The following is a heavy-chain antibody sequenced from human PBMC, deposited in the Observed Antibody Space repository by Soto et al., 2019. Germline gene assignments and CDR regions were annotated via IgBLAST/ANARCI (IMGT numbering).Heavy chain of an antibody. Sequence: QITLKESGPTLVKPTQTLTLTCTFSGFSLSTSGVGVGWIRQPPGTALEWLALIYWDDDKRYSPSLKSRLTITKDTSKNQVVLTMTNMDPVDTATYYCALRRGYCSGGSCYSIWFDPWGQGTLVTVSS. CDR3: ALRRGYCSGGSCYSIWFDP. J-gene: IGHJ5*02. CDR2: IYWDDDK. V-gene: IGHV2-5*02. CDR1: GFSLSTSGVG. D-gene: IGHD2-15*01.